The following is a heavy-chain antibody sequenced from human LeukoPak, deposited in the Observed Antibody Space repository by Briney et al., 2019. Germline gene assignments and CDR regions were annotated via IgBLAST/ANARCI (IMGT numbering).Heavy chain of an antibody. CDR3: AIFRTTVTTSTFDY. D-gene: IGHD4-17*01. J-gene: IGHJ4*02. CDR1: GYIFANYW. Sequence: GESLKNSCKGSGYIFANYWIAWVRQMPGKGLEWMGRIDPSDSYTNYSPSFQGHVTISADKSISTAYLQWSSLKASDTAMYYCAIFRTTVTTSTFDYWGQGTLVTVSS. CDR2: IDPSDSYT. V-gene: IGHV5-10-1*01.